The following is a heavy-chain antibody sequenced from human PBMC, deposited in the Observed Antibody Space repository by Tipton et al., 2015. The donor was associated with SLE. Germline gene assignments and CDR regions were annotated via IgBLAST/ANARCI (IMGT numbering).Heavy chain of an antibody. J-gene: IGHJ4*02. Sequence: TLSLTCSVSGGSISSSGYYWGWIRQPPGKGLEWIGTIYYSGGTSYNPSLKSRVTISVDTSKNQFSLKLNSVTAGDTAVYYCARGSDYYAEGHYWGQGTLVTVSS. CDR3: ARGSDYYAEGHY. D-gene: IGHD3-10*01. CDR1: GGSISSSGYY. V-gene: IGHV4-39*07. CDR2: IYYSGGT.